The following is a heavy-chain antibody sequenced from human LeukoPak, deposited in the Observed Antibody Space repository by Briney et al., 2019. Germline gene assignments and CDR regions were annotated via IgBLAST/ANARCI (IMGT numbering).Heavy chain of an antibody. CDR2: VDPEDGET. D-gene: IGHD2-21*01. J-gene: IGHJ3*02. Sequence: ASVKVSCKVSGYTFTDYYMHWVQQAPGKGLEWMGLVDPEDGETIYAEKFQGRVTITADTSTDTAYMELSSLRSEDTAVYYCATDKIRYCCGDCSKNDAFEIWGQGTMVTVSS. CDR1: GYTFTDYY. V-gene: IGHV1-69-2*01. CDR3: ATDKIRYCCGDCSKNDAFEI.